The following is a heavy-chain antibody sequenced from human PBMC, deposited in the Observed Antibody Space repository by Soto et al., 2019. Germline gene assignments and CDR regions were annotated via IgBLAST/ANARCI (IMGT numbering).Heavy chain of an antibody. Sequence: QVQLVESGGGVVQPGRSLRLSCAASGFTFSSYGMHWVRQAPGKGLEWVAVIWYDGSNKYYADSVKGRFTISRDNSKNTLYLQMNSLRAEDTAVYYCARDPNDFWSGYPPRYFDYWGQGTLVTVSS. CDR1: GFTFSSYG. D-gene: IGHD3-3*01. V-gene: IGHV3-33*01. CDR3: ARDPNDFWSGYPPRYFDY. CDR2: IWYDGSNK. J-gene: IGHJ4*02.